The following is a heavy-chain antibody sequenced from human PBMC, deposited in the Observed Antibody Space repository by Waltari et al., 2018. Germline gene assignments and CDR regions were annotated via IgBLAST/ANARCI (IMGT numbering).Heavy chain of an antibody. J-gene: IGHJ4*02. V-gene: IGHV3-7*03. Sequence: EVQLMESGVGLVQPGGPLRLSCAASGFSFSAYWMTWVRQAPGKGLEWVANIKYDGSATYHADSVNGRFSISRDNAKNSLYLQMNSVSAEDTAIYYCARGSPGYVRVWDCWGQGTMVTVSS. CDR3: ARGSPGYVRVWDC. D-gene: IGHD2-2*01. CDR2: IKYDGSAT. CDR1: GFSFSAYW.